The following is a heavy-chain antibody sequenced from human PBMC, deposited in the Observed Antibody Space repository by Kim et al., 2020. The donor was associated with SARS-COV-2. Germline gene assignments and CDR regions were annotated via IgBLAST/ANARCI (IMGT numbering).Heavy chain of an antibody. J-gene: IGHJ4*02. CDR2: ISSSIDYT. Sequence: GGSLRLSCAASGFTFSDYYMSWIRQTPGKGLEWISYISSSIDYTKYADSVKGRFTISRDNAKNSLYLQMNSLRAEGTAVYYCARVEYGSSSWYYFDYWGQGTLVTVSS. V-gene: IGHV3-11*05. D-gene: IGHD6-13*01. CDR3: ARVEYGSSSWYYFDY. CDR1: GFTFSDYY.